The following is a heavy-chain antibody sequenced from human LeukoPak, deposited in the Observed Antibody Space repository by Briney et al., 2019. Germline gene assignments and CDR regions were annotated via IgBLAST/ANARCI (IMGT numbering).Heavy chain of an antibody. Sequence: GGSLRLSCAASGFTFSSYGMHWVRQAPGKGLEWVAFIRYDGSNKYYADSVKGRFTISRDNAKNSLYLQMNSLRAEDTAVYYCARDVEGIAVHWGQGTLVTVSS. CDR2: IRYDGSNK. D-gene: IGHD6-19*01. CDR1: GFTFSSYG. CDR3: ARDVEGIAVH. V-gene: IGHV3-30*02. J-gene: IGHJ4*02.